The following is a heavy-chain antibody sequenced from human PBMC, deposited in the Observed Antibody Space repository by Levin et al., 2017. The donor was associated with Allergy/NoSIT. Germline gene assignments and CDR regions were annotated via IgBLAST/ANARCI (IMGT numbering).Heavy chain of an antibody. CDR2: ISHIGST. CDR3: AGGRGVKLRGGRFYNYGMDV. D-gene: IGHD3-10*01. Sequence: SETLSLTCTGYSGSFIGYYWSWIRQPPGKGLEWLGEISHIGSTNYKPSLESRVTMSLDTSKKQFSLRLRSVTAADTAVYYCAGGRGVKLRGGRFYNYGMDVWGQGTTVTVSS. J-gene: IGHJ6*02. CDR1: SGSFIGYY. V-gene: IGHV4-34*01.